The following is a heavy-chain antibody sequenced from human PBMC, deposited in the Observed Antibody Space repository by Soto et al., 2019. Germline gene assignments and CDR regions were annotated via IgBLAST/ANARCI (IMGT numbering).Heavy chain of an antibody. CDR3: AKDRRAGNFDY. J-gene: IGHJ4*02. CDR1: GFTFNNYA. CDR2: ISATGGST. Sequence: EVQVLDSGGGLVQPGGSLRLSCAASGFTFNNYAMNWVRQAPGKGLEWVATISATGGSTYYADSVKGRFTISRDNSKNTLYLQMNGLRVEDTAVYYCAKDRRAGNFDYWGQGTQVTVSS. V-gene: IGHV3-23*01.